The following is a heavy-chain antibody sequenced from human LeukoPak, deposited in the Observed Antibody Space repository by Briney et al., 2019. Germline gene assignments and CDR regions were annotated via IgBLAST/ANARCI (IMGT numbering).Heavy chain of an antibody. Sequence: SETLSLTCTVSGGSISRYYWSWIRQPPGKGLEWIGYIYYSGSTNYNPSLKSRVTISVDTSKNQFSLKLSSVTAADTAVYYCARDGYYDSSGYYKRDAFDIWGQGTMVTVSS. J-gene: IGHJ3*02. CDR2: IYYSGST. CDR3: ARDGYYDSSGYYKRDAFDI. CDR1: GGSISRYY. V-gene: IGHV4-59*01. D-gene: IGHD3-22*01.